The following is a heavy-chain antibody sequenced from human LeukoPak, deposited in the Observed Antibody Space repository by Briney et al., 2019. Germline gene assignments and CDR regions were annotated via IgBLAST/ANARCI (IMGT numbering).Heavy chain of an antibody. J-gene: IGHJ4*02. D-gene: IGHD6-19*01. V-gene: IGHV4-34*01. Sequence: SETLSLTCTVSGGSISSYYWSWIRQPPGKGLEWIGEINHSGSTNYNPSLKSRVTISVDTSKNQFSLKLSSVTAADTAVYYCARALRGYSSGWYNYWGQGTLVTVSS. CDR3: ARALRGYSSGWYNY. CDR1: GGSISSYY. CDR2: INHSGST.